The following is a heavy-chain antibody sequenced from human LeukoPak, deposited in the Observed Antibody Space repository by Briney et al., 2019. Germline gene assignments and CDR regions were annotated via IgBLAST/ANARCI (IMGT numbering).Heavy chain of an antibody. J-gene: IGHJ4*02. D-gene: IGHD2-2*01. CDR1: GFTFSSYA. Sequence: GGSLRLSCSASGFTFSSYAMHWVRQAPGKGLEYVSAISSNGGSAYYADSVKGRFTISRDNSKNTLYLQMSSLRAEDTAVYYCVKGYCSSISCFGDYWGQGTLVTFSS. CDR2: ISSNGGSA. V-gene: IGHV3-64D*09. CDR3: VKGYCSSISCFGDY.